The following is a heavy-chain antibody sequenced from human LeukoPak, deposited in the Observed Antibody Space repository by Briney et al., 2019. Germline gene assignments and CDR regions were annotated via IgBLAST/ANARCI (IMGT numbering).Heavy chain of an antibody. D-gene: IGHD6-13*01. J-gene: IGHJ4*02. V-gene: IGHV4-59*01. CDR2: IYYSGST. Sequence: SETLSLTCTVSGGSISSYYWSWIRQPPGKRLEWIGYIYYSGSTNYNPSLKSRVTISVDTSKNQFSLKLSSVTAADTAVYYCARESRSWYYFDYWGQGTLVSVSS. CDR3: ARESRSWYYFDY. CDR1: GGSISSYY.